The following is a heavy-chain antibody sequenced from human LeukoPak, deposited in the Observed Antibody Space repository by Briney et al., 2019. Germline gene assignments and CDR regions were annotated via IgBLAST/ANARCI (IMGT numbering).Heavy chain of an antibody. D-gene: IGHD3-9*01. CDR1: GYTFTGYY. CDR2: FDPEDGET. Sequence: RASVKVSCKASGYTFTGYYMHWVRQAPGKGLEWMGGFDPEDGETIYAQKFQGRVTMTEDTSTDTAYMELSSLRSEDTAVYYCATGPYYDILTGYPRIWGQGTLVTVSS. J-gene: IGHJ4*02. V-gene: IGHV1-24*01. CDR3: ATGPYYDILTGYPRI.